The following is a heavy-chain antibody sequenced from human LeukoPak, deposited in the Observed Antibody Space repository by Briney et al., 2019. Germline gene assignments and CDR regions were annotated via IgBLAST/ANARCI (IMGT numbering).Heavy chain of an antibody. Sequence: SETLSLTCTVSGGSISSSSYYWGWIRQPPGKGLEWIGSIYYSGSTYYNPSLKSRVTISVGTSKNQFSLKLSSVTAADTAVYYCAKRYCSGGNCYSENFWIYWGQGTLVTVSS. CDR2: IYYSGST. D-gene: IGHD2-15*01. V-gene: IGHV4-39*01. CDR1: GGSISSSSYY. J-gene: IGHJ4*02. CDR3: AKRYCSGGNCYSENFWIY.